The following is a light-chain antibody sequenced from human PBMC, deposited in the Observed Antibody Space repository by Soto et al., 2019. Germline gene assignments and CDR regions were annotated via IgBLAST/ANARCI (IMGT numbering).Light chain of an antibody. V-gene: IGLV1-40*01. CDR2: GIS. J-gene: IGLJ1*01. CDR3: SSYNSSITRYV. Sequence: QSALTQPPSVSGSPGQTITISCAGTSSNVGAGNDVPWYQQLPGTAPKLIIYGISNRPSGVPDRFSGSKSGTTASLAITGLQSEDEADYYCSSYNSSITRYVFGTGTKVTVL. CDR1: SSNVGAGND.